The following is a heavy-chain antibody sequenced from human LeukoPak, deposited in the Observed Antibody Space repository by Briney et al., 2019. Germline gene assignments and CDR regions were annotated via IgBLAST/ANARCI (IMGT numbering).Heavy chain of an antibody. J-gene: IGHJ4*02. CDR1: GFTVSSNY. Sequence: GGSLRLSCAASGFTVSSNYMSWVRQAPGKGLEWVSVIYSGGDTYSADSVKGRFTISRDNSKNTVYLQMNSLRAEDTAVYYCAREGGGDYGDYLRYWGQGTLVTVSS. CDR3: AREGGGDYGDYLRY. CDR2: IYSGGDT. D-gene: IGHD4-17*01. V-gene: IGHV3-53*01.